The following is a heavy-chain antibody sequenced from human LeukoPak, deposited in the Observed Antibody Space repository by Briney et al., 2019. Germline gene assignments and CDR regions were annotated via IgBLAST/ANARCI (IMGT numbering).Heavy chain of an antibody. CDR2: TDAGGSST. CDR3: ASGPPNTGGAYVGDY. Sequence: GSLRLSCAASELKFENHWMHWVRQVPGKGLEWVSRTDAGGSSTSYADSVRGRFSISRDNGKSTLYLQMNSLRVEDTAVYYCASGPPNTGGAYVGDYWGHGTLVTVSS. J-gene: IGHJ4*01. V-gene: IGHV3-74*01. CDR1: ELKFENHW. D-gene: IGHD4-23*01.